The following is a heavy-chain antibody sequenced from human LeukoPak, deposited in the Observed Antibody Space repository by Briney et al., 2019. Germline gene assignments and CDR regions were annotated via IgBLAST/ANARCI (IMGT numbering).Heavy chain of an antibody. CDR3: AKDAARVRTWIQKTATYMDV. Sequence: PGGSLRLSCAASGFTFSSYWMSWVRQAPGKGLEWVSYISSSGSTIYYADSVKGRFTISRDNAKNSLYLQMNSLRAEDTAVYYCAKDAARVRTWIQKTATYMDVWGKGITVTISS. J-gene: IGHJ6*03. CDR2: ISSSGSTI. V-gene: IGHV3-48*04. D-gene: IGHD5-18*01. CDR1: GFTFSSYW.